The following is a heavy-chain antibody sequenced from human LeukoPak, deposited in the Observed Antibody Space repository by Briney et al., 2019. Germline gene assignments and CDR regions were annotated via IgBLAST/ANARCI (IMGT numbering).Heavy chain of an antibody. CDR1: GGSISSYY. J-gene: IGHJ3*02. D-gene: IGHD5-18*01. V-gene: IGHV4-59*01. CDR3: ARVRDTALNAFDI. CDR2: IYYSGST. Sequence: SETLSLTCTVSGGSISSYYWSWIRQPPGKGLEWIGYIYYSGSTNYNPFLKSRVTISVDTSKNQFSLKLSSVTAADTAVYYCARVRDTALNAFDIWGQGTMVTVSS.